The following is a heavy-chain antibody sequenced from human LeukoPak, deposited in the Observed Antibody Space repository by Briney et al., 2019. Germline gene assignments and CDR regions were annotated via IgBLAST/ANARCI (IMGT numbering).Heavy chain of an antibody. J-gene: IGHJ5*02. CDR3: ATLHYDFWSGNYYHNWIDP. CDR2: IYISGSA. V-gene: IGHV4-4*07. D-gene: IGHD3-3*01. Sequence: PSETLSLTCTVSGGSISSYYWTWVRQPAGKGLEWIGRIYISGSANYNPSLQSRVTMSLDTSKNQFSLKLYSVTAADTAVYYCATLHYDFWSGNYYHNWIDPRGQGTLVTVSS. CDR1: GGSISSYY.